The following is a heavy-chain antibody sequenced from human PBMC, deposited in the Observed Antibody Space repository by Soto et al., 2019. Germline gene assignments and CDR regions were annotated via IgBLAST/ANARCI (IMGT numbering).Heavy chain of an antibody. D-gene: IGHD1-26*01. J-gene: IGHJ4*02. CDR3: ARPRGTYGFLEY. CDR2: IFGGGNA. V-gene: IGHV3-66*04. Sequence: DGLLVMAGGGLVQPGGSLRLSCAASGFTVTDSYMSWVRQAPGRGLEWVSVIFGGGNAYYADSVKGRFTLSKDNSQNTFLQMDSLRVEDTAVYYCARPRGTYGFLEYWGPGIVVAVSS. CDR1: GFTVTDSY.